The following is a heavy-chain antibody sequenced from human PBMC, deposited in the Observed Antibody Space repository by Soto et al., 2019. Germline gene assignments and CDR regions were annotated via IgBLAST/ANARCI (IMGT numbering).Heavy chain of an antibody. CDR2: ISSSGSTI. D-gene: IGHD6-6*01. CDR3: ARPPVPYYYYYYMDV. CDR1: GFTFSDYY. Sequence: GGSLRLSCAASGFTFSDYYMSWIRQAPGKGLEWVSYISSSGSTIYYADSVKGRFTISRDNAKNSLYLQMNSLRAEDTAVYYCARPPVPYYYYYYMDVWGKGTMVTVSS. V-gene: IGHV3-11*01. J-gene: IGHJ6*03.